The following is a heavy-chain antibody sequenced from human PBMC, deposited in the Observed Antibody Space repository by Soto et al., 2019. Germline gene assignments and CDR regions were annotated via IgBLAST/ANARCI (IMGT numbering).Heavy chain of an antibody. V-gene: IGHV3-23*01. CDR3: AKDLSSHNEYYYDSSGYYLDY. D-gene: IGHD3-22*01. Sequence: EEQLLESGGGLVQPGGSLRLSCAASGFTFSDYAMSWVRQAPGKGLEWVSGLGGSNSDTHYAASVEGRFTVSRDNSKSTLFLQMNSLRAEDTAVYYCAKDLSSHNEYYYDSSGYYLDYWGQGTLVTVSS. CDR2: LGGSNSDT. J-gene: IGHJ4*02. CDR1: GFTFSDYA.